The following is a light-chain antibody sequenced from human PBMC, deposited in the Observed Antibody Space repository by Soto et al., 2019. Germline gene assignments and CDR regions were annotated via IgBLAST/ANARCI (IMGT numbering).Light chain of an antibody. CDR2: AAS. J-gene: IGKJ4*01. Sequence: DIQMTQSPSSLSASVGDRVTITCQASQDISNYLNWYQQKPGKVPKLLIYAASTLQSGVPSRFSGSGSGTDFTLTISSLQPEDVATYYCQKYNSAPLTFGGGTKVDI. V-gene: IGKV1-27*01. CDR3: QKYNSAPLT. CDR1: QDISNY.